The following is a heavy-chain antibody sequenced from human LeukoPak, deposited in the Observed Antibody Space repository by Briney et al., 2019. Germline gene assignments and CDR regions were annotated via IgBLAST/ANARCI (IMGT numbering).Heavy chain of an antibody. CDR2: IYYSGTT. V-gene: IGHV4-4*02. CDR3: ARQDNYYFDY. J-gene: IGHJ4*02. CDR1: GGYISSTNW. D-gene: IGHD1-20*01. Sequence: SGTLSLTCAVSGGYISSTNWWSWVRQPPGKGLEWIGSIYYSGTTYYNPSLKSRVTISVDMSKNQFSLKLSSVTAADTAVYYCARQDNYYFDYWGQGILVTVSS.